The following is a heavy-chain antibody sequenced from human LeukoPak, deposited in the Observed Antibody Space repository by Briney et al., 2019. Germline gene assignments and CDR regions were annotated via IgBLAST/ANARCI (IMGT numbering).Heavy chain of an antibody. CDR1: GFTFSTST. Sequence: GGSLRLSCAASGFTFSTSTMNWVRQAPGKGLEWVSSISSSSSNIYYADSVRGRFTISRDNAKNSLYLQMNSPIVEDTAVYYCVRIPNSANFPNWFDPWGQGTLVTVSS. D-gene: IGHD4/OR15-4a*01. V-gene: IGHV3-21*01. CDR3: VRIPNSANFPNWFDP. CDR2: ISSSSSNI. J-gene: IGHJ5*02.